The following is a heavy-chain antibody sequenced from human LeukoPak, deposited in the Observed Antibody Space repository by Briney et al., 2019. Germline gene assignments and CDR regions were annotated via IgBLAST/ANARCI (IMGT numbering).Heavy chain of an antibody. D-gene: IGHD6-19*01. CDR2: ISGSGGNT. V-gene: IGHV3-23*01. CDR1: GFTFGSYA. CDR3: AKTTAGHSSGRDPGWPVDY. Sequence: GGSLRLSCAASGFTFGSYAMTWVRQAPGKGLEWVSHISGSGGNTYHADSVKGRFTISRDNSKNTVYLQMNSLRAEDTVVYYCAKTTAGHSSGRDPGWPVDYWGQGTLVTVSS. J-gene: IGHJ4*02.